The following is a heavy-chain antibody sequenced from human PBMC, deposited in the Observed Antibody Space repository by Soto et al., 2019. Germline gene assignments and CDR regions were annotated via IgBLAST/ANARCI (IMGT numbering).Heavy chain of an antibody. J-gene: IGHJ6*02. CDR2: IYSDNNT. V-gene: IGHV3-53*02. Sequence: VQLVETGGDLIQPGGSLRLSCAASGFTVSSDSMTWVRQAPGKGLEWISIIYSDNNTDYADSVKGRFPISRDTSKNILYLQMNSLRAEDTAEYYCARHYSAMGVWGQGTTVTVSS. CDR1: GFTVSSDS. CDR3: ARHYSAMGV.